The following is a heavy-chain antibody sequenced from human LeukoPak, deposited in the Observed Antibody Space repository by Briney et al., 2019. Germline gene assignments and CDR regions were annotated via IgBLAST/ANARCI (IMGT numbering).Heavy chain of an antibody. D-gene: IGHD6-19*01. J-gene: IGHJ4*02. CDR1: GHIFISYY. CDR3: ATAVWLGRWLDY. Sequence: ASVKVSCKASGHIFISYYIHWVRQAPGQGLEWMGVINPSDGSTNYAQKFQGRVTMTEDTSTDTAYMELSSLRSEDTAVYYCATAVWLGRWLDYWGQGTLVTVSS. CDR2: INPSDGST. V-gene: IGHV1-46*01.